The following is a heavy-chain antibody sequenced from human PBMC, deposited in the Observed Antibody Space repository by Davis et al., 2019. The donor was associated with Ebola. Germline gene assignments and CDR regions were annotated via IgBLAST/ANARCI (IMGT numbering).Heavy chain of an antibody. CDR3: ATQHLMSLDF. D-gene: IGHD3-10*02. V-gene: IGHV5-51*01. CDR2: IFPDDSDA. Sequence: GESLKISCKGSGYGFTNYWIGWVRQMPGKGLEWMGFIFPDDSDATYSPSFQGHVTISVDKSISTAYLQWSSLKASDTAMYYCATQHLMSLDFWGRGTLVTVSS. CDR1: GYGFTNYW. J-gene: IGHJ4*02.